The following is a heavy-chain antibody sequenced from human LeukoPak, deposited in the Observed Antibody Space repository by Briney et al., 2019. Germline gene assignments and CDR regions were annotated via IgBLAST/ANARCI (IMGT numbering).Heavy chain of an antibody. CDR1: GGSISSSSYY. V-gene: IGHV4-39*01. Sequence: SETLSLTCTVSGGSISSSSYYWSWIRQPPGKGLEWIGEINHSGSTNYNPSLKSRVTISVDTSKNQFSLKLSSVTAADTAVYYCARHFRGSVRGVITKPKDYWGPGTLVTVSS. CDR3: ARHFRGSVRGVITKPKDY. D-gene: IGHD3-10*01. J-gene: IGHJ4*02. CDR2: INHSGST.